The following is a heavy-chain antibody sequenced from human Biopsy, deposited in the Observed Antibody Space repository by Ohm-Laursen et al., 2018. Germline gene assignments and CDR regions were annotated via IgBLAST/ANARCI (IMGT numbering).Heavy chain of an antibody. Sequence: GSSVKVSCKVSGYILTALSMHWVRQAPGRGLEWMGGFAPENGKTIYAQKFQGRITMTEDTSTDTAYMELSSLRSEDTAVYYCAADINVWNVNYWGQGTQVTVSS. J-gene: IGHJ4*02. D-gene: IGHD1-1*01. CDR3: AADINVWNVNY. CDR1: GYILTALS. CDR2: FAPENGKT. V-gene: IGHV1-24*01.